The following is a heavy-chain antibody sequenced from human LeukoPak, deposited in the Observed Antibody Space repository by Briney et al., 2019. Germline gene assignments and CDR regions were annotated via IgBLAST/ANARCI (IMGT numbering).Heavy chain of an antibody. J-gene: IGHJ4*02. CDR2: INEDGSVK. CDR1: GFTFTSYW. Sequence: GGSLRLSCAASGFTFTSYWMSWVRQAPGKGLEWLTNINEDGSVKHYVDSVKGRFTISRDNAKNSLYLQMNSLRAEDTAVYYCARSSRLTFDYWGQGTLVTVSS. D-gene: IGHD6-6*01. V-gene: IGHV3-7*01. CDR3: ARSSRLTFDY.